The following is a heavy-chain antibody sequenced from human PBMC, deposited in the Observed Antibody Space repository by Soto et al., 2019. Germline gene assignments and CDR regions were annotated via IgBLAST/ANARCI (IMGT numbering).Heavy chain of an antibody. Sequence: GESLKISCKGSGYSFTDYWIGWVRQMPGKGLECMGIIFPGDSDTRYSPSFQGQVTISADKSITTAYLQWSSLKASDTAMYYCATDLPGRYDAFDIWGQGTMVTVSS. CDR3: ATDLPGRYDAFDI. V-gene: IGHV5-51*01. J-gene: IGHJ3*02. D-gene: IGHD3-10*01. CDR1: GYSFTDYW. CDR2: IFPGDSDT.